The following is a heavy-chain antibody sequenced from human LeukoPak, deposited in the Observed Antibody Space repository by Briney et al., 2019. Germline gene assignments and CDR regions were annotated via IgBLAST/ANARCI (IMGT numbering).Heavy chain of an antibody. CDR1: GGTFSSYA. D-gene: IGHD1-26*01. J-gene: IGHJ3*02. Sequence: SVKVSCKASGGTFSSYAISWERQAPGQGLEWMGGIIPIFGTANYAQKFQGRVTITADESTSTAYMELSSLRSEDTAVYYCANPSGSYSAFDIWGQGTMVTVSS. CDR2: IIPIFGTA. V-gene: IGHV1-69*13. CDR3: ANPSGSYSAFDI.